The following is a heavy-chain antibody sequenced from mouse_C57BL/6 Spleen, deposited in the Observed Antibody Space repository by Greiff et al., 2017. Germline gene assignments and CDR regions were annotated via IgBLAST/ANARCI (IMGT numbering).Heavy chain of an antibody. Sequence: QVHVKQPGAELVKPGASVKLSCKASGYTFTSYWMHWVKQRPGQGLEWIGMIHPNSGSTNYNEKFKSKATLTVDKSSSTAYMQLSSLTSEDSAVYYCAREGFYYGYSYFDYWGQGTTLTVSS. CDR1: GYTFTSYW. CDR2: IHPNSGST. V-gene: IGHV1-64*01. CDR3: AREGFYYGYSYFDY. D-gene: IGHD2-2*01. J-gene: IGHJ2*01.